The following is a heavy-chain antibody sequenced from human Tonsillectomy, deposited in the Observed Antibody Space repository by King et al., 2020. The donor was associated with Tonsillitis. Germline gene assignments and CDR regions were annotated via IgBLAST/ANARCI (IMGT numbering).Heavy chain of an antibody. CDR1: GFTFSSYA. J-gene: IGHJ4*02. V-gene: IGHV3-23*04. D-gene: IGHD6-13*01. CDR3: ARYSSAWFPNPSFDY. Sequence: VQLVESGGGLVQPGGSLRLSCAASGFTFSSYAMSWVRQAPGKGLEWVSAITGSGTNTYYADSVKGRFTFSTDNSNNTLYLKINSLRAEDTAVYYLARYSSAWFPNPSFDYWGQGTLVTVSS. CDR2: ITGSGTNT.